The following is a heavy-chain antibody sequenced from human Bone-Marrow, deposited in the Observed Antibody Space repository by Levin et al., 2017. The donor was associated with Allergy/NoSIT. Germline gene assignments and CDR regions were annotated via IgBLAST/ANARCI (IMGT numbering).Heavy chain of an antibody. CDR1: GFTFSNYW. CDR3: ARGGGSSTSCLDS. V-gene: IGHV3-74*01. J-gene: IGHJ5*01. Sequence: LSLTCAASGFTFSNYWMHWVRQAPGKGLVWVSHINSDGSNTNYADSVKGRFTISRDNAKNTLYLQMNSLRAEDTAVYYCARGGGSSTSCLDSWGQGTLVTVSP. D-gene: IGHD2-2*01. CDR2: INSDGSNT.